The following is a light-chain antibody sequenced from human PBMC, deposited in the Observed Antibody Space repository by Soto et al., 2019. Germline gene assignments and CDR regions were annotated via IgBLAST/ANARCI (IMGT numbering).Light chain of an antibody. V-gene: IGLV1-40*01. CDR1: SSNIGAGYD. CDR2: GNT. CDR3: QSYDSRLSVWV. Sequence: QLVLTQPPSVSGAPGQRVTIPCAGSSSNIGAGYDVHWYQQFPGTVPKLLIYGNTNRPSGVPDRFSGSKSGTSASLAITGLQAEDEADYYCQSYDSRLSVWVFGGGTKLTVL. J-gene: IGLJ3*02.